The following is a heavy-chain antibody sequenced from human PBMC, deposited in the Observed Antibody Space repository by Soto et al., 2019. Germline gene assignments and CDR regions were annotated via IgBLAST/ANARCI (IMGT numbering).Heavy chain of an antibody. D-gene: IGHD1-26*01. CDR1: GYTFSDYY. Sequence: ASVKVSCKASGYTFSDYYIHWVRQAPGQGLEWMGWITPNSGATNSAQKFQPRVTLTSDTSISTVYMELSSLKSDDTAVYSCARWSGSQSLTFDYWGQGTLVTVSS. CDR3: ARWSGSQSLTFDY. CDR2: ITPNSGAT. V-gene: IGHV1-2*02. J-gene: IGHJ4*02.